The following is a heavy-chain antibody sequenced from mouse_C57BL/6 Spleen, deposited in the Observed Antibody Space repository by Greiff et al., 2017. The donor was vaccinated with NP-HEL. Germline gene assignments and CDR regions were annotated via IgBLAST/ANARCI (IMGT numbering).Heavy chain of an antibody. V-gene: IGHV1-47*01. CDR3: ARGVPYYGSPYWYFDV. Sequence: VQLQQSGAELVKPGASVKMSCKASGYTFTTYPIEWMKQNHGKSLEWIGNFHPYNDDTKYNEKFKGKATLTVEKSSSTVYLELSRLTSDVSAVYYFARGVPYYGSPYWYFDVWGTGTTVTVSS. D-gene: IGHD1-1*01. CDR1: GYTFTTYP. J-gene: IGHJ1*03. CDR2: FHPYNDDT.